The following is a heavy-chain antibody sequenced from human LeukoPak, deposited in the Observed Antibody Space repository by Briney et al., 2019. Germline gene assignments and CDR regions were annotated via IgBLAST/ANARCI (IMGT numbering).Heavy chain of an antibody. Sequence: PGGSLRLSRAASGFTFGNYGLAWVRHAPGKGLEWVSAISGSGRDTYYADSVKGRFTISRDNSKNTLYLHMNSLRVEDTALYYCAKEMGNSQPFDYWGQGTLVTVSS. J-gene: IGHJ4*02. CDR2: ISGSGRDT. V-gene: IGHV3-23*01. CDR1: GFTFGNYG. CDR3: AKEMGNSQPFDY. D-gene: IGHD2/OR15-2a*01.